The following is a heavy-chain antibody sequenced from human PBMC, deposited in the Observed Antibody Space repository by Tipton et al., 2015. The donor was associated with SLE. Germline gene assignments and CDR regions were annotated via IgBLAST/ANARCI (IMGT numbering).Heavy chain of an antibody. CDR3: AGNRGYDSSGYYYYYYGMDV. CDR2: ISYDGSNK. J-gene: IGHJ6*02. D-gene: IGHD3-22*01. V-gene: IGHV3-30*03. Sequence: SLRLSCAASGFTFSSYGMHWVRQAPGKGLEWVAVISYDGSNKYYADSVKGRFTISRDNSKNTLYLQMNSLRAEDTAVYYCAGNRGYDSSGYYYYYYGMDVWGQGTTVTVSS. CDR1: GFTFSSYG.